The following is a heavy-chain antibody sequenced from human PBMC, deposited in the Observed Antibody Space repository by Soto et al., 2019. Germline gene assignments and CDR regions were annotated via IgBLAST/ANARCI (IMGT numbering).Heavy chain of an antibody. CDR1: GFTVSSNY. Sequence: HPGGSLRLSCAASGFTVSSNYMSWVRQAPGKGLEWVSVIYSGGSTYYADSVKGRFTISRDNSKNTLYLQMSSLRSEDTAVYYCARDRPIFGVVPFNWFDPWGQGTLVTVSS. J-gene: IGHJ5*02. V-gene: IGHV3-53*05. CDR3: ARDRPIFGVVPFNWFDP. D-gene: IGHD3-3*01. CDR2: IYSGGST.